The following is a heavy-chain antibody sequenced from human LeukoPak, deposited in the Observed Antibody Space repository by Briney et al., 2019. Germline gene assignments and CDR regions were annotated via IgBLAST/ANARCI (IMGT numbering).Heavy chain of an antibody. Sequence: PGGSLRLSCAASGFTVSSNYMSWVRQAPGKGLERVSVIYSGGSTYYADSVKGRFTISRDNSKNTLYLQMNSLRAEDTAVYYCARAGYSSSWYGMDVWGQGTTVTVSS. CDR1: GFTVSSNY. CDR2: IYSGGST. CDR3: ARAGYSSSWYGMDV. V-gene: IGHV3-66*01. D-gene: IGHD6-13*01. J-gene: IGHJ6*02.